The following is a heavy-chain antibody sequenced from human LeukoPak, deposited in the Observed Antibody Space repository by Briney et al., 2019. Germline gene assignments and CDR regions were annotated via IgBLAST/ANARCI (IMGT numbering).Heavy chain of an antibody. CDR2: ITGNSGTT. V-gene: IGHV3-23*01. D-gene: IGHD2-8*01. CDR3: AKDPNGDYIGAFDA. Sequence: RGSLRLSCAASGLIFSNYAMTWVRQAPGKGLEWVSSITGNSGTTKYADSVKGRFTMSRDSSRNTLYLQMDSLRAEDTAVYYCAKDPNGDYIGAFDAWGPGTMVIVSS. CDR1: GLIFSNYA. J-gene: IGHJ3*01.